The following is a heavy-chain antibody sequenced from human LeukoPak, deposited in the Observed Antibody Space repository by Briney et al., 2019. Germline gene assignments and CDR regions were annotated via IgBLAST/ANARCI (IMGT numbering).Heavy chain of an antibody. J-gene: IGHJ4*02. Sequence: RGSLRLSCAASGFTFSSYSMNWVRQAPGKGLEWVSSISSSSSYIYYADPVKGRFTISRDNAKNSLYLQMNSLRAEDTAVYYCARAPKAESRYCSSTSCYVFFDYWGQGTLVTVSS. CDR1: GFTFSSYS. V-gene: IGHV3-21*01. CDR2: ISSSSSYI. D-gene: IGHD2-2*01. CDR3: ARAPKAESRYCSSTSCYVFFDY.